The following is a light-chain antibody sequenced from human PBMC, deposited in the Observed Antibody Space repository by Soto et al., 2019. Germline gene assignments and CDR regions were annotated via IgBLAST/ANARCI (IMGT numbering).Light chain of an antibody. J-gene: IGKJ4*01. CDR1: ESISSY. CDR2: AAT. Sequence: IQLTHSPSASAAPAGDRVIITCRASESISSYLNWYPQRPGKAPKLLIYAATSLQSGVPSRFSGSGSGTDCTLTISNLQREECGTDYGQHRYTAPLTFGRGTKLDIK. V-gene: IGKV1-39*01. CDR3: QHRYTAPLT.